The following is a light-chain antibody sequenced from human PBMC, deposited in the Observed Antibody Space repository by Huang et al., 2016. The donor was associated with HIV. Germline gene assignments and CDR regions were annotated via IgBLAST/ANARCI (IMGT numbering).Light chain of an antibody. CDR3: QQRDS. V-gene: IGKV3-11*01. Sequence: EIVLTQSPGTLSLSPGERATLSCRASQSVGRNVGWYQQKAGQTPRRVIYAASTRAAGSPARFSGSGSGTDFTLTISSLEPEDVAVYYCQQRDSFGQGTRLDIK. CDR1: QSVGRN. CDR2: AAS. J-gene: IGKJ5*01.